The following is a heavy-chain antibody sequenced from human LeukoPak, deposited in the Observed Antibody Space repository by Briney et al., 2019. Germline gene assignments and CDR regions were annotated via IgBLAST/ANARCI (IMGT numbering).Heavy chain of an antibody. CDR1: GFTFSSYA. CDR2: ISGSGGST. J-gene: IGHJ4*02. Sequence: GGSLRLSCAASGFTFSSYAMSWVRQAPGKGLEWVSAISGSGGSTYYADSVKGRFTISRDNSKNTLYLQTNSLRAEDTAVYYCAKGGYCSGGSCYSMNDYWGQGTLVTVSS. D-gene: IGHD2-15*01. V-gene: IGHV3-23*01. CDR3: AKGGYCSGGSCYSMNDY.